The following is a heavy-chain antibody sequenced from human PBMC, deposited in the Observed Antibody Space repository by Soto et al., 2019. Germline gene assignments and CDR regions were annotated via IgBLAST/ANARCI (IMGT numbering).Heavy chain of an antibody. CDR1: GGSISSYY. CDR3: ARLDYYGSGSYSKYYMDV. V-gene: IGHV4-59*08. Sequence: SETLSLTCTVSGGSISSYYWSWIRQPPGKGLEWIGYIYYSGSTNYNPSLKSRVTISVDTSKNQFSLKLSSVTAADTAVYYCARLDYYGSGSYSKYYMDVWGKGTTVTVSS. D-gene: IGHD3-10*01. CDR2: IYYSGST. J-gene: IGHJ6*03.